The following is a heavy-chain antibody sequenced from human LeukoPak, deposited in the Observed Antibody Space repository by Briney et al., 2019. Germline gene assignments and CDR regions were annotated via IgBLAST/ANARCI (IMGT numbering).Heavy chain of an antibody. J-gene: IGHJ3*02. CDR1: GFTFSSYS. D-gene: IGHD4-17*01. CDR2: ISNSSSTI. CDR3: ARDVAATVTIYDASDI. V-gene: IGHV3-48*01. Sequence: GGSLRLSCAASGFTFSSYSMNWVRPARGKGLEWVSCISNSSSTIYYADSVKGRFTISRDNAKNSLYLQMNSLRAEDTAVYYCARDVAATVTIYDASDIWGQGTMVTVSS.